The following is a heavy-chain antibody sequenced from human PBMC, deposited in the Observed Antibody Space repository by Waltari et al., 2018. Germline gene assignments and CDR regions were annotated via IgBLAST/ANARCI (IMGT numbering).Heavy chain of an antibody. CDR3: ARGFCSSTSCYRNWFDFEPLDYGMDV. D-gene: IGHD2-2*02. CDR1: GYSISSGYY. V-gene: IGHV4-38-2*01. J-gene: IGHJ6*02. CDR2: IYHSGST. Sequence: QVQLQESGPGLVKPSETLSLTCAVSGYSISSGYYWGWIRQPPGKGLEWMGSIYHSGSTYYNPSLKSRVTISVDTSKNQFSLKLSSVTAADTAVYYCARGFCSSTSCYRNWFDFEPLDYGMDVWGQGTTVTVSS.